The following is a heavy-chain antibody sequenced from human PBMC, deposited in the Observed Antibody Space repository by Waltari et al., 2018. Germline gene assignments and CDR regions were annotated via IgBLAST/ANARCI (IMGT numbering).Heavy chain of an antibody. V-gene: IGHV1-46*01. CDR2: MKASGGXX. J-gene: IGHJ4*01. CDR3: AREFPNWYYXDX. CDR1: GYTASNYH. Sequence: QVXXXQSGAEMXKPGAXVXVSCTASGYTASNYHMHWVRQAPGQGLDWMGIMKASGGXXXXAQKFQXRVSMTRDXXXSTLYMELSSLTSEXTAXXYCAREFPNWYYXDXXXXGALVTVSS.